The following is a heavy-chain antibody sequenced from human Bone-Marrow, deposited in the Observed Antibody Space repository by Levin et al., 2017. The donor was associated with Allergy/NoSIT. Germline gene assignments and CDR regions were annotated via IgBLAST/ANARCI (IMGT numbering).Heavy chain of an antibody. D-gene: IGHD6-19*01. CDR3: ARLSTGLAGPGFEY. Sequence: SETLSLTCTVSGGSISSSSYFWGWFRQPPGKGLEWIGTIYYSGSTSYNPSLKSRVTIFVDTSKNQFSLKLSSVTAADTAVYYCARLSTGLAGPGFEYWGQGTLVTVSS. CDR1: GGSISSSSYF. CDR2: IYYSGST. V-gene: IGHV4-39*01. J-gene: IGHJ4*02.